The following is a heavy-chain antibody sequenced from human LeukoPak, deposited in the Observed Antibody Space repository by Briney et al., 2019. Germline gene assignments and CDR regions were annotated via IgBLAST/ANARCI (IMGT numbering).Heavy chain of an antibody. CDR3: ATLNTIFGVVIFDY. CDR1: GFTFSTYT. CDR2: ISRSSNCI. J-gene: IGHJ4*02. Sequence: GGSLRLSCAASGFTFSTYTMSWVRQAPGKGLEWVSFISRSSNCIHYADSLKGRFTISRDNAKNSLYLQMNSLGAEDTAVYYCATLNTIFGVVIFDYWGQGTLVTVSS. V-gene: IGHV3-21*01. D-gene: IGHD3-3*01.